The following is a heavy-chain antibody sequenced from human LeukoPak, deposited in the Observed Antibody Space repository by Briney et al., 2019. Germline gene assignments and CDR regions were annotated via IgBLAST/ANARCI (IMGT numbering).Heavy chain of an antibody. V-gene: IGHV1-69*01. J-gene: IGHJ3*02. CDR2: IIPIFGTA. CDR3: ARAVMITFGGVIGAFDI. D-gene: IGHD3-16*01. CDR1: GGTFSSYA. Sequence: SVKVSCKASGGTFSSYAISWVRQAPGQGLEWMGGIIPIFGTANYAQKFQGRVTITADESTSTAYMELSSLRSEDTAVYYCARAVMITFGGVIGAFDIWGQGTMVTVSS.